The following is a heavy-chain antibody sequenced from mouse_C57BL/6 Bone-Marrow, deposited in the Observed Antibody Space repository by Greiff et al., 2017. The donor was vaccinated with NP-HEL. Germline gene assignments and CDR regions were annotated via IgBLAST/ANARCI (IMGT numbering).Heavy chain of an antibody. Sequence: QVQLQQPGAELVKPGASVKMSCKASGYTFTSYWITWVKQRPGQGLEWIGDIYPGSGSTNYNEKFKSKATLTVDTSSSTAYMQLSSLTSEDSAVYYWGSGELRGSSPYWYFDVGGTGTTVTVSS. CDR1: GYTFTSYW. CDR3: GSGELRGSSPYWYFDV. V-gene: IGHV1-55*01. D-gene: IGHD1-1*01. CDR2: IYPGSGST. J-gene: IGHJ1*03.